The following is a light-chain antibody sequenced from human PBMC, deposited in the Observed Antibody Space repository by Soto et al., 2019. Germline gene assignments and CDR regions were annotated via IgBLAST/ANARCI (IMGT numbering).Light chain of an antibody. Sequence: QSALTQPRSVSGSPGQSVTISCTGTSSDVGGYNYVSWYQQRPGKAPKVTIYDVSKRPSGVPDRFSGSKSGNTASLTISGLQAEDEADYYCCSYAGSYTWVFGGGTQLTVL. J-gene: IGLJ3*02. CDR3: CSYAGSYTWV. V-gene: IGLV2-11*01. CDR2: DVS. CDR1: SSDVGGYNY.